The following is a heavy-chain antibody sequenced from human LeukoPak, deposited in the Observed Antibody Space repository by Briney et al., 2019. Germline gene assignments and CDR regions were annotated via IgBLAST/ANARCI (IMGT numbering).Heavy chain of an antibody. D-gene: IGHD4-17*01. CDR3: ARRATVTYHGMYV. CDR1: GFTFSSYS. V-gene: IGHV3-21*01. CDR2: ISSSSSYI. Sequence: PGGSLGLLWAASGFTFSSYSMNWVRQAPGKGLEWVSSISSSSSYIYYADSVKGRFTVSRDNARGSLYLQMNSLRGEDTAVYYCARRATVTYHGMYVSGQGTTVTVSS. J-gene: IGHJ6*02.